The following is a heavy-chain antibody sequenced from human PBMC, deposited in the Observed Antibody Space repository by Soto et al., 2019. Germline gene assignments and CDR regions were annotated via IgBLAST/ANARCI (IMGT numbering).Heavy chain of an antibody. V-gene: IGHV1-24*01. CDR2: FDPEDGET. CDR3: AKSRQMATIYWFDP. J-gene: IGHJ5*02. Sequence: VKVSCKVSGYTLTELSMHWVRQAPGKGLEWMGGFDPEDGETIYAQKFQGRVTMTEDTSTDTAYMELSSLRAEDTAVYYCAKSRQMATIYWFDPWGQGTLVTVSS. D-gene: IGHD5-12*01. CDR1: GYTLTELS.